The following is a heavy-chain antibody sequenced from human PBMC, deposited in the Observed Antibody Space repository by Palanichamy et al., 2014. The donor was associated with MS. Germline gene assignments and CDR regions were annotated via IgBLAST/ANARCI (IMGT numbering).Heavy chain of an antibody. D-gene: IGHD3-10*01. CDR2: MRYDGSKR. CDR1: GFTFSDYG. CDR3: AKEYSSQHYYGSGSLLDY. J-gene: IGHJ4*02. Sequence: QVQLVESGGGVVQPGGSLRLSCAASGFTFSDYGMYWVRQAPGKGLEWVTFMRYDGSKRYYADSVKGRFTISRDNTKDTLYLQMNSLRPEDTAVYYCAKEYSSQHYYGSGSLLDYWGQGALVTVSA. V-gene: IGHV3-30*02.